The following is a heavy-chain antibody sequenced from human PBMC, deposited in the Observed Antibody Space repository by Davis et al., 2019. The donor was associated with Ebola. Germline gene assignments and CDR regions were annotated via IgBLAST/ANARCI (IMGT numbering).Heavy chain of an antibody. CDR3: AREGVAAVATPFDF. Sequence: SQTLSLTCAISGDSVSRQSGAWNWLRQSPSRGLEWLGRTYYRSKWYSDYARSVKGRITINADTSKNQFSLQLNSVTPEDTAVFYCAREGVAAVATPFDFWGQGTLVIVSS. V-gene: IGHV6-1*01. CDR2: TYYRSKWYS. D-gene: IGHD6-13*01. CDR1: GDSVSRQSGA. J-gene: IGHJ4*02.